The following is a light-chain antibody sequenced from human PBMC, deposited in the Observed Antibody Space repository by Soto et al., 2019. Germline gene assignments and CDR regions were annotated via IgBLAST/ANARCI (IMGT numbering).Light chain of an antibody. Sequence: EFVLTQSPGTVSLSPGDRSTLSCMASQSVSSSYLAWYQQKPGQAPRLLIYYTSKRATGIPARFSGSGSGTDFTLTISRLDPEDSAVYYCQEYGSSAWTFGQGTKVDI. J-gene: IGKJ1*01. CDR2: YTS. CDR1: QSVSSSY. CDR3: QEYGSSAWT. V-gene: IGKV3-20*01.